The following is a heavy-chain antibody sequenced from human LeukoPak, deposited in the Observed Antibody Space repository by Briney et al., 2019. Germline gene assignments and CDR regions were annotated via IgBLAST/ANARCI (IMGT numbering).Heavy chain of an antibody. D-gene: IGHD5-18*01. CDR3: ARSDKYSYGY. CDR2: IIPIFGTA. Sequence: SVKVSCKASGYTFTSYYMHWVRQAPGQGLEWMGGIIPIFGTANYAQKFQGRVTITADKSTSTAYMELSSLRSEDTAVYYCARSDKYSYGYWGQGTLVTVSS. V-gene: IGHV1-69*06. CDR1: GYTFTSYY. J-gene: IGHJ4*02.